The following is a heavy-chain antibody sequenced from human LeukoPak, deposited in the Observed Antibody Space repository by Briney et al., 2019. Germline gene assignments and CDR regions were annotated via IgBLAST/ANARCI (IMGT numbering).Heavy chain of an antibody. J-gene: IGHJ5*02. Sequence: GASVTVSCTASGYTFTIYFMHWVRQAPGRGPEWMGIINPDGGSTTYAQNFQGTVTLTSDTATTTSYMEMTSLRSDDTPVYYCATSAWRSGRTTFLTWGQGTLVTVSP. CDR3: ATSAWRSGRTTFLT. CDR1: GYTFTIYF. V-gene: IGHV1-46*01. D-gene: IGHD4-11*01. CDR2: INPDGGST.